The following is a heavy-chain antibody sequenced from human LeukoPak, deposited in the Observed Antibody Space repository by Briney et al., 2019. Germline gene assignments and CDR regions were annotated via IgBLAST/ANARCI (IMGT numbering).Heavy chain of an antibody. CDR2: IYTSGST. CDR1: GGSISSGSYY. J-gene: IGHJ6*03. CDR3: ARYYHGYSYGLYYYYYMDV. D-gene: IGHD5-18*01. V-gene: IGHV4-61*02. Sequence: SETLSLTCTVSGGSISSGSYYWSWLRQPAGKGLEWIGRIYTSGSTNYNPSLKSRVTISVDTSKNQFSLKLSSVTAADTAVYYCARYYHGYSYGLYYYYYMDVWGQGTTVTISS.